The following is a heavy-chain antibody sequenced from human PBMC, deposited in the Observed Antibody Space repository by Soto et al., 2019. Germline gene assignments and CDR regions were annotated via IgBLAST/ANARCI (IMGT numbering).Heavy chain of an antibody. J-gene: IGHJ5*02. CDR1: GYSFTSYW. CDR3: ARRAMVRGVTRSFWFDP. D-gene: IGHD3-10*01. CDR2: IDPSDSYT. Sequence: GESLKISCKGSGYSFTSYWICWVRQMPGKGLEWMGRIDPSDSYTNYSPSFQGHVTISADKSISTAYLQWSSLKASDTAMYYCARRAMVRGVTRSFWFDPWGQGTLVTVSS. V-gene: IGHV5-10-1*01.